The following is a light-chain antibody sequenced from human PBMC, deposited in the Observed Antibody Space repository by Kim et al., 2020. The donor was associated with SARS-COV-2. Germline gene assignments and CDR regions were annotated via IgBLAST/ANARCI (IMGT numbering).Light chain of an antibody. CDR1: QDISSY. V-gene: IGKV1-9*01. Sequence: IQLTQSPSSLSASVGDRVTITCRASQDISSYLAWYQQRPGKAPNLLIYAASTLLSGVPSRFSGSGSGTDFTLTISSLQPEDFATYYCQELHDSPLTCGGGTKVEIK. J-gene: IGKJ4*01. CDR3: QELHDSPLT. CDR2: AAS.